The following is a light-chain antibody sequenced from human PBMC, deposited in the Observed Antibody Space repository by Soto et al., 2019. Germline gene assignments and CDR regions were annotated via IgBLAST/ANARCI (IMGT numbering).Light chain of an antibody. CDR2: STN. Sequence: QTVVTQEPSFSVSPGGTVTLTCGLSSGSVSTTYSPTWYQQTPGQAPRTLIYSTNTRSSGVPDRFSGSILGNKAALTITGAQADDESDYYCVLYMGSGLWVFGGGTKLTVI. CDR1: SGSVSTTYS. V-gene: IGLV8-61*01. J-gene: IGLJ3*02. CDR3: VLYMGSGLWV.